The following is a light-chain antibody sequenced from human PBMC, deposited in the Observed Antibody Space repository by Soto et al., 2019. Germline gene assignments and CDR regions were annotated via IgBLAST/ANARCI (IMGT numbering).Light chain of an antibody. J-gene: IGLJ2*01. CDR2: EGS. CDR1: SSDVGSYNL. V-gene: IGLV2-23*01. Sequence: QSALTQPASVSGSPGQSITISCTGTSSDVGSYNLVSWYQQHPGKAPKLMIYEGSKRPSGVSNRFSGSKSGNTASLTISGLQAEDDADYYCCSYADSSTLVFGGGTKLTVL. CDR3: CSYADSSTLV.